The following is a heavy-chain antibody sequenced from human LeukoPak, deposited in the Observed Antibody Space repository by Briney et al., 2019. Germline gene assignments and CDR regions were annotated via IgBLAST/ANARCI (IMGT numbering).Heavy chain of an antibody. J-gene: IGHJ4*02. CDR2: TNWDGGRT. V-gene: IGHV3-20*04. CDR1: GFTFSSYW. Sequence: GGSLRLSCAASGFTFSSYWMSWVRQTPGKGLEWVSGTNWDGGRTGYADSVKGRFTISRDNAKNSLYLQMNSLRVEDTAMYYCARDGLRRPPTPYCGGDCPLDYWGQGTLVSVCS. D-gene: IGHD2-21*02. CDR3: ARDGLRRPPTPYCGGDCPLDY.